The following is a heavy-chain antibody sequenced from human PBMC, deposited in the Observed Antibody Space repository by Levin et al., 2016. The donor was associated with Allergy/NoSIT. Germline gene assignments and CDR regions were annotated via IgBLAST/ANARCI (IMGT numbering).Heavy chain of an antibody. Sequence: SETLSLTCSVSGGSINSGSYYWGWIRQFPGRGLEWIGSVYYSGSTYYNPSLRSRVTISVDTSKNQFSLKLSSVTAADTAVYYCARDGGNQLLYLFDYWGQGTVVTVSS. D-gene: IGHD1-14*01. CDR2: VYYSGST. J-gene: IGHJ4*02. CDR1: GGSINSGSYY. CDR3: ARDGGNQLLYLFDY. V-gene: IGHV4-39*07.